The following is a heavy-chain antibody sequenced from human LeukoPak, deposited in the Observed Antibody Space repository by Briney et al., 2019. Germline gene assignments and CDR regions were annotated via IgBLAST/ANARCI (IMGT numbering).Heavy chain of an antibody. J-gene: IGHJ3*02. Sequence: ASVKVSCKVSGYTLTELSMHWVRQAPGKGLEWMGGFDPEDGETIYAQKFQGRVTMTEDTSTDTAYMELSSLRSEDTAVYYCARSRYCSGGSCYSDAFDIWGQGTMVTVSS. V-gene: IGHV1-24*01. CDR3: ARSRYCSGGSCYSDAFDI. CDR2: FDPEDGET. D-gene: IGHD2-15*01. CDR1: GYTLTELS.